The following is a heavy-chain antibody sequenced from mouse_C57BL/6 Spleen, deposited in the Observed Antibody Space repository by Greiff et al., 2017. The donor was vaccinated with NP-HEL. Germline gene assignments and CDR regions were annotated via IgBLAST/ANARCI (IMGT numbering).Heavy chain of an antibody. Sequence: VQLQQSGAELAKPGASVKLSCKASGYTFTSYWMHWVKQRPGQGLEWIGYINPSSGYTNYNQKFKGKATLTADKSSSTAYMQLSRLTYEDSAVSYCERYATVVAGNYFDYWGQGTTLTVSS. CDR2: INPSSGYT. V-gene: IGHV1-7*01. J-gene: IGHJ2*01. D-gene: IGHD1-1*01. CDR1: GYTFTSYW. CDR3: ERYATVVAGNYFDY.